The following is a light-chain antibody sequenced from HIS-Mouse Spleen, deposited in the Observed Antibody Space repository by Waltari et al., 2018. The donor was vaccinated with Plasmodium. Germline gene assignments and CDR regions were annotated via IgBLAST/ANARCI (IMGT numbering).Light chain of an antibody. CDR2: EDS. Sequence: SYELTQPPSVSVSPGQTARLTCSGDALPKKYAYWYQQKSGQAPVLVIYEDSKRPSGIPERFSGSSSGKIATLTISGAQVEDEADYYCYSTDSSGNHRVFGGGTKLTVL. V-gene: IGLV3-10*01. J-gene: IGLJ3*02. CDR3: YSTDSSGNHRV. CDR1: ALPKKY.